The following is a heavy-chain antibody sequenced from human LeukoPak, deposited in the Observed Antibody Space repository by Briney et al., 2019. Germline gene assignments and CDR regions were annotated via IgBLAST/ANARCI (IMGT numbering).Heavy chain of an antibody. Sequence: PGGSLRLSCAASGFIFSSYGMHWVRQAPGKGLEWVAFIRYDGSNKYYADSVKGRFTISRDNSKNTLYLQMNSLRAEDTAVYYCAKTRGSTSPIDYWGQGTLVTVSS. CDR1: GFIFSSYG. J-gene: IGHJ4*02. V-gene: IGHV3-30*02. CDR2: IRYDGSNK. CDR3: AKTRGSTSPIDY. D-gene: IGHD2-2*01.